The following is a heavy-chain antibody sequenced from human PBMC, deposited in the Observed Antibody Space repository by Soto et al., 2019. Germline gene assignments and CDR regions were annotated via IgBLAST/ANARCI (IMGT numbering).Heavy chain of an antibody. V-gene: IGHV4-4*07. Sequence: WETLSLTCTVSGGSISSFYCNWIRQPAGKGLEWIGRIYTSGSTNYNPSLKSRVTMSVDTSKNLFSLKLSSVTAADTAMYYCARDHSSSSVDYWGQGTLVTVSS. J-gene: IGHJ4*02. CDR2: IYTSGST. CDR1: GGSISSFY. CDR3: ARDHSSSSVDY. D-gene: IGHD6-6*01.